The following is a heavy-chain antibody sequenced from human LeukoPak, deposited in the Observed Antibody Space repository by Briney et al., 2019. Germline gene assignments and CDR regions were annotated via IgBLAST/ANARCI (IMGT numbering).Heavy chain of an antibody. CDR2: ISGSGGST. Sequence: GGSLRLSRAASGFTFSSYAMSWVRQAPGKGLEWVSAISGSGGSTYYADSVKGRFTISRDNSKNTLYLQMNSLRAEDTAVYYCAKASVRYGDYVNYYYGMDVWGQGTTVTVSS. CDR1: GFTFSSYA. CDR3: AKASVRYGDYVNYYYGMDV. D-gene: IGHD4-17*01. J-gene: IGHJ6*02. V-gene: IGHV3-23*01.